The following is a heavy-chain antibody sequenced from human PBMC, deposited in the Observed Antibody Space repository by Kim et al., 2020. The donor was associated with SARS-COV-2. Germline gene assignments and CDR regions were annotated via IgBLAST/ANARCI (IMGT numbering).Heavy chain of an antibody. J-gene: IGHJ3*02. Sequence: GGSLRLSCAASGFTFSSYAMHWVRQAPGKGLEWVAVISYDGSNKYYADSVKGRFTISRDNSKNTLYLQMNSLRAEDTAVYYCARDSDIVVVPAAIFAFD. V-gene: IGHV3-30-3*01. CDR2: ISYDGSNK. CDR3: ARDSDIVVVPAAIFAFD. CDR1: GFTFSSYA. D-gene: IGHD2-2*01.